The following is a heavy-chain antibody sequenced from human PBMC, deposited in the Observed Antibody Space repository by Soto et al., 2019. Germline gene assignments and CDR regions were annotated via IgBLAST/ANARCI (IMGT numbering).Heavy chain of an antibody. CDR2: IYYSGNT. J-gene: IGHJ5*02. D-gene: IGHD2-8*01. Sequence: SETLSLACTVAGACISSCYWTWIRQAPGKGLEWIGYIYYSGNTSYNPSLKSRVTISVDRSKNQFSLKLSSVTAADTAVYYCARWWMYAHRLDPWGQGTLVSVS. CDR1: GACISSCY. CDR3: ARWWMYAHRLDP. V-gene: IGHV4-59*12.